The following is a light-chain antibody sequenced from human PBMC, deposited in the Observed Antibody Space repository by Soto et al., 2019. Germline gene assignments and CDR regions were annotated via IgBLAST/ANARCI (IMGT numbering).Light chain of an antibody. CDR2: GAS. J-gene: IGKJ1*01. Sequence: EIVLTQSPGTLSLSPGERATLSCRASQSVSSSYLAWYQQKPGQAPRLLIYGASSRATGIPDRFSGSGSGTDFTLTISRLEPEDLAVYYGQEYGSSPPQTFGQGTKVESK. V-gene: IGKV3-20*01. CDR1: QSVSSSY. CDR3: QEYGSSPPQT.